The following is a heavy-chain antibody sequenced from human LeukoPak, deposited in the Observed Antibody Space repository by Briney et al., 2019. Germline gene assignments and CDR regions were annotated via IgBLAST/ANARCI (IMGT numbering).Heavy chain of an antibody. Sequence: SVKVSCKASGGTFSSYAISWVRQAPGQGLEWMGRIIPILGIANYAQKFQGRVTITADKSTSTAYMELSSLRSEDTAVYYCAREGGIQLWLLRSKFDYWGQGTLVTVSS. CDR3: AREGGIQLWLLRSKFDY. D-gene: IGHD5-18*01. J-gene: IGHJ4*02. CDR2: IIPILGIA. CDR1: GGTFSSYA. V-gene: IGHV1-69*04.